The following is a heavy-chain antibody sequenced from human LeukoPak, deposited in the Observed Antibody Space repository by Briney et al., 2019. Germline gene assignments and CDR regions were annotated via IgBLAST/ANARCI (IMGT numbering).Heavy chain of an antibody. D-gene: IGHD3-10*01. J-gene: IGHJ4*02. CDR2: INHSGST. CDR1: GGSFSGYY. CDR3: ARDTVQGRCFDY. Sequence: KPSETLSLTCAVYGGSFSGYYWSWIRQPPGKGLEWIGEINHSGSTNYNPSLKSRVTISVDTSKNQFSLKLSSATAADTAVYYCARDTVQGRCFDYWGQGTLVTVSS. V-gene: IGHV4-34*01.